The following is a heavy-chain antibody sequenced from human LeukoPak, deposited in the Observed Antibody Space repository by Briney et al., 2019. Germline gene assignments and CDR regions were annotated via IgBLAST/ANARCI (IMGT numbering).Heavy chain of an antibody. CDR1: GGTFSSYA. CDR2: IIPIFGTA. Sequence: SVTVSCKASGGTFSSYAISWVRQAPGQGLEWMGGIIPIFGTANYAQTFQGRVTITADKSTSTAYMQLSSLRSEDTAVYYCARGPIAMVRGVIRFDYWGEGTLVTVSS. V-gene: IGHV1-69*06. D-gene: IGHD3-10*01. J-gene: IGHJ4*02. CDR3: ARGPIAMVRGVIRFDY.